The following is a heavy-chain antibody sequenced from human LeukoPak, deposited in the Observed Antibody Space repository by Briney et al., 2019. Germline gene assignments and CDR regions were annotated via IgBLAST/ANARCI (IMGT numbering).Heavy chain of an antibody. J-gene: IGHJ4*02. V-gene: IGHV3-9*01. CDR3: ARDRRGSSSQSVTLYY. Sequence: QTGGSLRLSCAASGFTFEDYGMHWVRHAPGKGLEWVSGMSSDSNHIDYADSVKGRFTISRDNANNYLYLQMNSLRAEDTAVYYCARDRRGSSSQSVTLYYWGQGTLVTVSS. CDR1: GFTFEDYG. CDR2: MSSDSNHI. D-gene: IGHD6-6*01.